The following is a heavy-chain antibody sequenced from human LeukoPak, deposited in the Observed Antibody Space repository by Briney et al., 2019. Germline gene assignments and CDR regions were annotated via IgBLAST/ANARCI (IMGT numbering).Heavy chain of an antibody. J-gene: IGHJ4*02. CDR3: VRGGRNYNGY. V-gene: IGHV1-8*01. Sequence: ASVKVSCKASGYTFTSYDINWVREATGQGFEWMGWVNGNSGSTAFAHKFQGRVAMTRNTSITTAYMELSSLGSEDTATYYCVRGGRNYNGYWGQGTVVTVSS. CDR2: VNGNSGST. CDR1: GYTFTSYD. D-gene: IGHD1-7*01.